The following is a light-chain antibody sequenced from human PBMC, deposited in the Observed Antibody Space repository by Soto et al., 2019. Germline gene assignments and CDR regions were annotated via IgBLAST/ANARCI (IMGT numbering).Light chain of an antibody. Sequence: AIPMTQSPSSLSASVGDRVTITCRASQDIRTELGWYQQKPGNAPKLLIYATSILQSGVPSRFGGIGSGTDFTLTISSLQPEDFATYYCLQDYSYPRTFGQGTKVEIK. CDR1: QDIRTE. CDR2: ATS. J-gene: IGKJ1*01. CDR3: LQDYSYPRT. V-gene: IGKV1-6*01.